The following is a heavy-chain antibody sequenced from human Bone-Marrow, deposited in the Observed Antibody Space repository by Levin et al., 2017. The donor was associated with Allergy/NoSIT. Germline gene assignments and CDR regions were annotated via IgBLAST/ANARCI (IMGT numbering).Heavy chain of an antibody. CDR2: INPKNGAT. CDR3: VASPATSPFHF. V-gene: IGHV1-2*02. Sequence: GESLKISCKASGYTFTGYYLQWLRQAPGQGLEWMGWINPKNGATKYTQKFQGRVTMTRDTSSSTAYMQLSGLKSDDTALYFCVASPATSPFHFWGQGSLLTVAS. CDR1: GYTFTGYY. D-gene: IGHD2-2*01. J-gene: IGHJ4*02.